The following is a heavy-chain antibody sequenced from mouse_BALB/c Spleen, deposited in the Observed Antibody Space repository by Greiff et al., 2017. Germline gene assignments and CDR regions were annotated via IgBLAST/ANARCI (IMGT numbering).Heavy chain of an antibody. CDR1: GYSITSGYY. Sequence: VQLKESGPGLVKPSQSLSLTCSVTGYSITSGYYWNWIRQFPGNKLEWMGYISYDGSNNYNPSLKNRISITRDTSKNQFFLKLNSVTTEDTATYYCARVTTVVATGFDYWGQGTTLTVSS. V-gene: IGHV3-6*02. J-gene: IGHJ2*01. D-gene: IGHD1-1*01. CDR2: ISYDGSN. CDR3: ARVTTVVATGFDY.